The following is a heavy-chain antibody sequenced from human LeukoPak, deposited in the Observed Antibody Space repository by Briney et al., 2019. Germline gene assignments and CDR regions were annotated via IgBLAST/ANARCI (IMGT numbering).Heavy chain of an antibody. Sequence: ETGGSLRLSCAASGFTFSSYGMHWVRQAPGKGLERVAVISYDGSNKYYADSVKGRFTISRDNSKNTLYLQMNSLRAEDTAVYYCAKPFDPLGYYFDYWGQGTLVTVSS. CDR2: ISYDGSNK. CDR1: GFTFSSYG. CDR3: AKPFDPLGYYFDY. J-gene: IGHJ4*02. V-gene: IGHV3-30*18. D-gene: IGHD7-27*01.